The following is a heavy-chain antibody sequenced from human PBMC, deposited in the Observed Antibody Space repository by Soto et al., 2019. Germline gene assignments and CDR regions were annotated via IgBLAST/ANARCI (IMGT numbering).Heavy chain of an antibody. J-gene: IGHJ4*02. CDR1: GFSLSTSGVG. V-gene: IGHV2-5*02. CDR2: IYWDDDK. Sequence: QITLKESGPPLVKPTQTLTLTCTFSGFSLSTSGVGVGWIRQPPGKALEWLALIYWDDDKRYSPSLKSRLTITKDTSKNQVVLTMTNMDPVYTATYYCAHRQGLRYFDYWGQGTLVTVSS. D-gene: IGHD2-15*01. CDR3: AHRQGLRYFDY.